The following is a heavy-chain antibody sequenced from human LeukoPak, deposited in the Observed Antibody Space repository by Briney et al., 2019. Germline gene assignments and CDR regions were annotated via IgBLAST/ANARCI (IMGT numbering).Heavy chain of an antibody. Sequence: ASVKVSCKASGYTFTSYYMHWVRQAPGQGLEWMGIINPSGGSTSYAQKFQGRVTITADKSTSTAYMELSSLRSEDTAVYYCAREQRSGYSSSGGYDAFDIWGQGTMVTVSS. J-gene: IGHJ3*02. D-gene: IGHD6-6*01. CDR2: INPSGGST. CDR3: AREQRSGYSSSGGYDAFDI. V-gene: IGHV1-46*01. CDR1: GYTFTSYY.